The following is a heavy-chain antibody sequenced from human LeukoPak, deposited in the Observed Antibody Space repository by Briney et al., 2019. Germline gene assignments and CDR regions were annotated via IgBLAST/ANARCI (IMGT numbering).Heavy chain of an antibody. J-gene: IGHJ4*02. Sequence: GGSLRLSCAASGFTFSSYAMSWVRQAPGKGLEWVSAISGSGGSTYYADSVKGRFTISRDNSKNTLYLQMNSLRAEDTAVYYCARDPPPATGTQTGDCWGQGTLVTVSS. D-gene: IGHD6-13*01. CDR3: ARDPPPATGTQTGDC. CDR1: GFTFSSYA. CDR2: ISGSGGST. V-gene: IGHV3-23*01.